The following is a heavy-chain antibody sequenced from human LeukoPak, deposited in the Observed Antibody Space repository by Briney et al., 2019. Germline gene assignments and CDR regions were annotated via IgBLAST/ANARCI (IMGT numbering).Heavy chain of an antibody. Sequence: PGGSLRLSCAASGFTFSSYGMHWVRQTPGNGLEWVAVISYDGSSKYYADSVKGRFTISRDNSKNTLYLQMNSLRAEDKAVYYCAKDHLAGYSYGGFYFDFWGQGTLVRVSS. J-gene: IGHJ4*02. CDR2: ISYDGSSK. V-gene: IGHV3-30*18. CDR1: GFTFSSYG. CDR3: AKDHLAGYSYGGFYFDF. D-gene: IGHD5-18*01.